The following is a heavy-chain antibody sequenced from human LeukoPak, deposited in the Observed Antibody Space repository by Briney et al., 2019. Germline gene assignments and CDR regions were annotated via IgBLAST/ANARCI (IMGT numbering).Heavy chain of an antibody. CDR3: TRAVGATGPGAFDI. D-gene: IGHD1-26*01. J-gene: IGHJ3*02. V-gene: IGHV3-49*04. CDR1: GFTFGDYA. Sequence: GGSLRLSCTASGFTFGDYAMSWVRQAPGKGLEWVGFIRSKAYGGTTEYAASVKGRFTIPRDDSKSIAYLQMNSLKTEDTAVYYCTRAVGATGPGAFDIWGQGTMVTVSS. CDR2: IRSKAYGGTT.